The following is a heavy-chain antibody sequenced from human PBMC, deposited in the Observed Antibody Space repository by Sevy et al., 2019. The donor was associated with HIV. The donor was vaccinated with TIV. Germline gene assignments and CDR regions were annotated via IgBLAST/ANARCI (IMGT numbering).Heavy chain of an antibody. D-gene: IGHD3-22*01. J-gene: IGHJ3*02. CDR2: IYYSVST. CDR3: AREGGVTYYYDSSGYYPHDAFDI. CDR1: GGSISSYY. Sequence: SETLSLTCTVSGGSISSYYWSWIRQPPGKGLEWIGYIYYSVSTNYNPSLKSRVTISVDTSKNQFSLKLSPVTAADTAVYYCAREGGVTYYYDSSGYYPHDAFDIWGQWTMVTV. V-gene: IGHV4-59*01.